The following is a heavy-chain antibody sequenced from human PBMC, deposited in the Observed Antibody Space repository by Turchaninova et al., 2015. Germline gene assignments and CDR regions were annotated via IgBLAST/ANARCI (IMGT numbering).Heavy chain of an antibody. Sequence: EVQLVASGGGLVQTGGSLRLYCEASGFTFSSYSMSWVRRAPGKGLECVAGMSGSGGSTYYSDSGKVRFTISRDNSKNTLYLQMDSLRAEDTAVYYCARRQGYYYGLDVWGQGTTVTVSS. J-gene: IGHJ6*02. CDR1: GFTFSSYS. CDR3: ARRQGYYYGLDV. V-gene: IGHV3-23*04. CDR2: MSGSGGST.